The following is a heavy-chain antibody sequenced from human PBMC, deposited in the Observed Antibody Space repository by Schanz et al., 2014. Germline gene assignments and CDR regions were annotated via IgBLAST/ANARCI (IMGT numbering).Heavy chain of an antibody. CDR1: GFTFSSYA. J-gene: IGHJ5*02. Sequence: MQLLESGGGLAQPGRSLRLSCAASGFTFSSYALHWVRQAPGKGLEWVAFVPFDGSQKFYADSVKGRFTISRDNAKNSLFLHMNSLRAEDTAVYYCVRDILHRVYDSGSPWGQGTPITVSS. V-gene: IGHV3-30*04. D-gene: IGHD3-10*01. CDR3: VRDILHRVYDSGSP. CDR2: VPFDGSQK.